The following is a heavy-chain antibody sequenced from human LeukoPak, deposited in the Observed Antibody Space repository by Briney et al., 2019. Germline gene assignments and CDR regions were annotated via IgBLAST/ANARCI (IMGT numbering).Heavy chain of an antibody. V-gene: IGHV4-59*13. CDR1: GGSISSYY. J-gene: IGHJ4*02. Sequence: SETLSLTCTVSGGSISSYYWSWIRQSPGKGLEWLGNIHYRGTTNYNPSLKSRVSLSLDTSKSQFALKVTSVTAADTAVYYCARDEYGDFQGFDYWGQGARVTVSS. CDR3: ARDEYGDFQGFDY. CDR2: IHYRGTT. D-gene: IGHD4-17*01.